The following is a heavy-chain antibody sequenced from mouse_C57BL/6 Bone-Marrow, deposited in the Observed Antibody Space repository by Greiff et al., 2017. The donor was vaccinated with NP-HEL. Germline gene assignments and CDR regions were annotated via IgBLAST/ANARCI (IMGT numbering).Heavy chain of an antibody. CDR1: GSTFRDYG. D-gene: IGHD3-2*02. J-gene: IGHJ4*01. Sequence: EVNVVESGGGLVKPGGSLKLSCAASGSTFRDYGLHWVRQAPEKGLEWVAYISSGSSTIYYADTVKGRFTISRDNAKNTLFLQMTSLRSEDTAMYYCARPAQARSYAMDYWGQGTSVTVSS. V-gene: IGHV5-17*01. CDR3: ARPAQARSYAMDY. CDR2: ISSGSSTI.